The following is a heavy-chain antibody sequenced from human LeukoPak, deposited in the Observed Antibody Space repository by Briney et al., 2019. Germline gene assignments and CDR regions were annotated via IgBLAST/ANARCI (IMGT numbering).Heavy chain of an antibody. CDR1: GFTFSDYA. D-gene: IGHD2-15*01. Sequence: GGSLRLSCAASGFTFSDYAMTWVRQAPGKGLEWVSGISGRGGSTYYADSVKGRFTISRDNSKKTLYVQKNSLRAEDTAVYYCAKTGAVLIVYFFDSWGQGALVTVSS. J-gene: IGHJ4*02. V-gene: IGHV3-23*01. CDR2: ISGRGGST. CDR3: AKTGAVLIVYFFDS.